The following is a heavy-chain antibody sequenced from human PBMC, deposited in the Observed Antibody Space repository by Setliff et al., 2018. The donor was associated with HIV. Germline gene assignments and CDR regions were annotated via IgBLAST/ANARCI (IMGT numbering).Heavy chain of an antibody. Sequence: GESLKISCKGSGYSFTSYWIGWVRQMSGKGLEWMGIIYPGDSDTRYSPSFQGQVIISADKSISTAYLQWSSLKASDSALYYCVTVGDYDSSGYYRYWGQGTLVTVSS. V-gene: IGHV5-51*01. CDR3: VTVGDYDSSGYYRY. J-gene: IGHJ4*02. D-gene: IGHD3-22*01. CDR2: IYPGDSDT. CDR1: GYSFTSYW.